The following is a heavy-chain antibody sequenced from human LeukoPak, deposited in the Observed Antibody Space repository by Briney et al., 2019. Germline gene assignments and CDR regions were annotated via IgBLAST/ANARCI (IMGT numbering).Heavy chain of an antibody. Sequence: GGSLRLSCAASGFTFSSYWMSWVRQAPGEGLEWVANIKQDGAEKYYMDSVKGRFSISRDNAKNSLYLQMNALRAEDTAVYYCARDVRPDYWGQGTLVTVST. CDR3: ARDVRPDY. J-gene: IGHJ4*02. V-gene: IGHV3-7*04. CDR2: IKQDGAEK. CDR1: GFTFSSYW. D-gene: IGHD6-6*01.